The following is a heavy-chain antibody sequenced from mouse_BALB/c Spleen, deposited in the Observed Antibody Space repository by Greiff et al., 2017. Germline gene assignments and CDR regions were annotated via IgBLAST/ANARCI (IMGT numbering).Heavy chain of an antibody. CDR2: INPYNGDT. CDR3: ARRGLLRAMDY. D-gene: IGHD1-1*01. J-gene: IGHJ4*01. CDR1: GYSFTGYF. Sequence: VQLKHSGPELVKPGASVKISCKASGYSFTGYFMNWVMQSHGKSLEWIGRINPYNGDTFYNQKFKGKATLTVDKSSSTAHMELRSLASEDSAVYYCARRGLLRAMDYWGQGTSVTVSS. V-gene: IGHV1-20*02.